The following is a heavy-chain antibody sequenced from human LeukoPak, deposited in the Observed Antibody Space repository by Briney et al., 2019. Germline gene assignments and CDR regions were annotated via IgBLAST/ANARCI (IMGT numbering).Heavy chain of an antibody. J-gene: IGHJ3*02. CDR1: GYTFTGYY. CDR3: AIYISGSYERGGLFDAFDI. D-gene: IGHD1-26*01. Sequence: GASVKVSCKASGYTFTGYYMHWVRQAPGQGLEWVGWINPNSGGTNYAQKFQGRVTMTRDTSISTAYMELSRLRSDDTAVYYCAIYISGSYERGGLFDAFDIWGQGTMVTVSS. CDR2: INPNSGGT. V-gene: IGHV1-2*02.